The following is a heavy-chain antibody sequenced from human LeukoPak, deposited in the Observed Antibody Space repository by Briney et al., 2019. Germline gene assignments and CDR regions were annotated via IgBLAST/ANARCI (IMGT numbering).Heavy chain of an antibody. Sequence: PGGSLRLSCPASGFTFSSYWMHWVRRAPGKGLVWVSRINSDGSSTSYADSVKGRFTISRDNAKNTLYLQMNSLRAEDTAVYYCAREDAEAYYFDYWGQGTLVTVSS. CDR2: INSDGSST. V-gene: IGHV3-74*01. CDR3: AREDAEAYYFDY. J-gene: IGHJ4*02. CDR1: GFTFSSYW.